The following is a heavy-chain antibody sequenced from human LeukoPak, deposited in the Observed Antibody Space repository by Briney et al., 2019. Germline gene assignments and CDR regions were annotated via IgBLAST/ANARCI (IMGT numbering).Heavy chain of an antibody. CDR2: ISASGGAT. V-gene: IGHV3-23*01. CDR1: GFTFSSYA. J-gene: IGHJ4*02. CDR3: ARAYIVVVVAATDFIDY. Sequence: GGSLRLSCAASGFTFSSYAMTWVRQAPGEGLEWVSGISASGGATYYADSVKGRFTISRDNSKNTLYLQMNSLRAEDTAVYYCARAYIVVVVAATDFIDYWGQGTLVTVSS. D-gene: IGHD2-15*01.